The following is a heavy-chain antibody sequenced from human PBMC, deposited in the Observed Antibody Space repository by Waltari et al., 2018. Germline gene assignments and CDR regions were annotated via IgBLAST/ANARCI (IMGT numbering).Heavy chain of an antibody. V-gene: IGHV3-33*01. D-gene: IGHD6-13*01. CDR2: IGDDGSNK. Sequence: QEQLVESGGGVVQPGRSLRLSCEASGFTFSSYGMHWVRQAPGKGLEWVALIGDDGSNKYYADSVKGRFTISRDNSKNTLYLQMNSLRADDTAVYYCARGGVWSSWTSPWMYGMDVWGQGTTVTVSS. CDR1: GFTFSSYG. CDR3: ARGGVWSSWTSPWMYGMDV. J-gene: IGHJ6*02.